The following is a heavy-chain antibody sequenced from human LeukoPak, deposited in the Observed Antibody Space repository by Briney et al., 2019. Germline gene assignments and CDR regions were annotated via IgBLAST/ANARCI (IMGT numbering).Heavy chain of an antibody. CDR1: GFTFSSYE. D-gene: IGHD2-15*01. V-gene: IGHV3-48*03. J-gene: IGHJ4*02. CDR3: ARVPRYCSGGSCDGY. CDR2: ISSSGSTI. Sequence: GGSLRLSCAASGFTFSSYEMNWVRQAPGTGLEWVSYISSSGSTIYYADSVKGRFTISRDNAKNSLYLQMNSLRAEDTAVYYCARVPRYCSGGSCDGYWGQGTLVTVSS.